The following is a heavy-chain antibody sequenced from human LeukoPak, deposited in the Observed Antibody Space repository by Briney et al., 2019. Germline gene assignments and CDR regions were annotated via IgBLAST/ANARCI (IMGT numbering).Heavy chain of an antibody. CDR2: ISSSSSYM. D-gene: IGHD3-22*01. J-gene: IGHJ4*02. CDR1: GFAFSSYS. CDR3: ARTDYYDSSGYYYLYYFDY. Sequence: PGGSLRLSCAASGFAFSSYSMNWVRQAPGKGLEWVSSISSSSSYMYYADSVKGRFTISRDNAKNSLYLQMNSLRAEDTAVYYCARTDYYDSSGYYYLYYFDYWGQGTLVTVSS. V-gene: IGHV3-21*01.